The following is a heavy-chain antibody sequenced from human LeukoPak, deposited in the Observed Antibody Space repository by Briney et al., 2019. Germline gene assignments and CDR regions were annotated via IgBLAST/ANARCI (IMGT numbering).Heavy chain of an antibody. V-gene: IGHV3-23*01. J-gene: IGHJ4*02. CDR2: ISGSGGST. D-gene: IGHD6-19*01. CDR1: GFTFSTSW. Sequence: GGSLRLSCAASGFTFSTSWMTWVRQAPGKGLEWVSAISGSGGSTYYADSVKGRFTISRDNSKNTLYLQMNSLRAEDTAVYYCAKDHAVATFGEFDYWGQGTLVTVSS. CDR3: AKDHAVATFGEFDY.